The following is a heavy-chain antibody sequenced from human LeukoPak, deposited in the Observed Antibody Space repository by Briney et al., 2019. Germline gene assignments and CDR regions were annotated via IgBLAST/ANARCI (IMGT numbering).Heavy chain of an antibody. D-gene: IGHD3-10*01. CDR1: GLTFSNAW. CDR2: ISGSGGST. J-gene: IGHJ4*02. V-gene: IGHV3-23*01. Sequence: GGSLRLSCAASGLTFSNAWMSWVRQAPGKGLEWVSAISGSGGSTYYADSVKGRFTISRDNSKNTLYLQMNSLRAEDTAVYYCAKDRRWLSGIDYWGQGTLVTVSS. CDR3: AKDRRWLSGIDY.